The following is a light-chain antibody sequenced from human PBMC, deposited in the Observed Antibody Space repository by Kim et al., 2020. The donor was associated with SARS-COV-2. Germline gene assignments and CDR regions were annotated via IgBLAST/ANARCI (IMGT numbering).Light chain of an antibody. J-gene: IGLJ3*02. Sequence: PGQSITISCTGTSSDVGGYNYVSWYQQHPGKAPKLMIYDVSKRPSGVSNRFSGSKSCNTASLTISGLQAEDEADYYCSSYTSSSRVFGGGTQLTVL. CDR3: SSYTSSSRV. CDR1: SSDVGGYNY. V-gene: IGLV2-14*04. CDR2: DVS.